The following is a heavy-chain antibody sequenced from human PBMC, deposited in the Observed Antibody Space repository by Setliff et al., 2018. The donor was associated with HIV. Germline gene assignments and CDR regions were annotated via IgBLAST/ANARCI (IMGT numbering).Heavy chain of an antibody. CDR3: ATPVTSRGYYYMDV. J-gene: IGHJ6*03. CDR2: YYYSGFT. D-gene: IGHD4-17*01. CDR1: GGSISSHY. V-gene: IGHV4-59*06. Sequence: PSETLSLTCTVSGGSISSHYWTWIRQHPGKGLEWIGYYYYSGFTYYNPSLKSRLTISIDTSKNQFSLKLSSVTAADTAVYYCATPVTSRGYYYMDVWGKGTTVTVSS.